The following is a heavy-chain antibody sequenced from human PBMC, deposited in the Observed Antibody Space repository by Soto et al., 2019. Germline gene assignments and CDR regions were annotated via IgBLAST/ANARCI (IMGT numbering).Heavy chain of an antibody. V-gene: IGHV5-51*01. CDR2: IYPGDSET. J-gene: IGHJ4*02. CDR3: ARPEILGYCSGGSCYIDY. D-gene: IGHD2-15*01. Sequence: GESLKISCKGSGYIFTNYWIGWVRQMPGKGLEWMGIIYPGDSETKYSPSFQGQVTISADKSISTTYLQWSSLKASDTAMYYCARPEILGYCSGGSCYIDYWGQGTLVTVSS. CDR1: GYIFTNYW.